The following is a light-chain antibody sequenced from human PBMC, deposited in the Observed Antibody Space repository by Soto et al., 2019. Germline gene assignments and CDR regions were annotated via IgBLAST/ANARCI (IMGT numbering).Light chain of an antibody. CDR2: GAS. Sequence: EIVVTQSPATLSVSPGERATLSCRTSQSISTNLAWYQQRPGQAPRLLIYGASTRATGVPARFSGSGSATEFTLTISSLQCEDFAVYYCHQYNNKPPYSCVRGTQLEI. CDR1: QSISTN. J-gene: IGKJ2*01. CDR3: HQYNNKPPYS. V-gene: IGKV3-15*01.